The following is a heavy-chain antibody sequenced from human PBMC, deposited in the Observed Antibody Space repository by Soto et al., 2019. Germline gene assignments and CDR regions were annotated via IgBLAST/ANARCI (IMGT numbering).Heavy chain of an antibody. J-gene: IGHJ6*02. CDR3: AKDGPRANYYYYGMDV. CDR2: ISYDGSNK. Sequence: GGSLRLSCAASGFTFSSYGMHWVRQAPGKGLEWVAVISYDGSNKYYADSVKGRFTISRDNSKNTLYLQMNSLRAEDTAVYYCAKDGPRANYYYYGMDVWGQGTTVTVSS. V-gene: IGHV3-30*18. CDR1: GFTFSSYG.